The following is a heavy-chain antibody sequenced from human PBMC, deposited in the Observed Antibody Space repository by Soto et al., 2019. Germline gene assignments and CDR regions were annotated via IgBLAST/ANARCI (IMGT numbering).Heavy chain of an antibody. CDR2: INHSGST. Sequence: PSETLSLTCAVYGGSFSGYYWSWIRQPPGKGLEWIGEINHSGSTNYNPSLKSRVTISVDTSKNQFSLKLSSVTAADTAVYYCAHGGYGDYVYAFDIWGQGTMVTVSS. CDR3: AHGGYGDYVYAFDI. D-gene: IGHD4-17*01. V-gene: IGHV4-34*01. CDR1: GGSFSGYY. J-gene: IGHJ3*02.